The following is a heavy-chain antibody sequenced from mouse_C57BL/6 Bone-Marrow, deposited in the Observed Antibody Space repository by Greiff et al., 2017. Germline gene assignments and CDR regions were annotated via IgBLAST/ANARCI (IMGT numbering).Heavy chain of an antibody. CDR2: IYPGSGST. J-gene: IGHJ4*01. CDR1: GYTFTSYW. V-gene: IGHV1-55*01. CDR3: ARSPNYYAMDY. Sequence: QVQLQQPGAELVKPGASVKMSCKASGYTFTSYWITWVKQRPGQGLGWIGDIYPGSGSTNYNEKFKSKATLTVDTSSSTAYMQLSSLTSEDSAVYYCARSPNYYAMDYWGQGTSVTVSS.